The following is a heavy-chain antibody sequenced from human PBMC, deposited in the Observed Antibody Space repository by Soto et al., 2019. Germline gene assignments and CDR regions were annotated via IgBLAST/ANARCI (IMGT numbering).Heavy chain of an antibody. Sequence: EVQLVESGGGLVQPGGSLRLSCVASGFTLTTHNMDWVRQAPGKGLEWISYIDTTSRTIYYADSVKGRFTVSRDNAKNSVYLQMNSLRDEDTAVYYCARDGDRGCDMDVWGQGTIITVSS. CDR2: IDTTSRTI. CDR1: GFTLTTHN. D-gene: IGHD2-15*01. J-gene: IGHJ6*02. V-gene: IGHV3-48*02. CDR3: ARDGDRGCDMDV.